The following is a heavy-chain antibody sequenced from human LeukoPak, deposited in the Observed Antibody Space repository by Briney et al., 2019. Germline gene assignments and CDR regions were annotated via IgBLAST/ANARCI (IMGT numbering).Heavy chain of an antibody. CDR3: ARAGMQGFWSGYSPYYYYYYGMDV. J-gene: IGHJ6*02. D-gene: IGHD3-3*01. V-gene: IGHV4-59*01. Sequence: SSETLSLTCTVSGGSISSYYWSWIRQPPGKGLEWIGYIYYSGSTNYSPSLKSRVTISVDTSKNQFSLKLSSVTAADTAVYYCARAGMQGFWSGYSPYYYYYYGMDVWGQGTTVTVSS. CDR1: GGSISSYY. CDR2: IYYSGST.